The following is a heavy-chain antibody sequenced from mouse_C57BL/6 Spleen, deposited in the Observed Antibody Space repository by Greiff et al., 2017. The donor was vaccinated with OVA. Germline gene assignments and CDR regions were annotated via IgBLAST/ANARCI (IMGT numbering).Heavy chain of an antibody. J-gene: IGHJ2*01. CDR3: ARGYGSSYDY. V-gene: IGHV1-50*01. CDR1: GYTFTSYW. D-gene: IGHD1-1*01. CDR2: IDPSDSYT. Sequence: QVQLQQPGAELVKPGASVKLSCKASGYTFTSYWMQWVKQRPGQGLEWIGEIDPSDSYTNYNQKFKGKATLTVDTSSSTAYMQLSSLTSEDSAVDYCARGYGSSYDYWGQGTTLTVSS.